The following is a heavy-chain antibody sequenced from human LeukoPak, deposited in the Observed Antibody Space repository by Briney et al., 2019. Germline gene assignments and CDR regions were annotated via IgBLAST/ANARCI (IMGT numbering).Heavy chain of an antibody. V-gene: IGHV4-34*01. CDR3: ARLLEYYYYGMDV. J-gene: IGHJ6*02. Sequence: SETLSLTCAVYGGSFSGYYWSWIRQPPGKGLEWIGEINHSGSTNYNPSLKSRVTISVDTSKNQFSLKLSSVTPEDTAVYYCARLLEYYYYGMDVWGQGTTVTVSS. CDR2: INHSGST. D-gene: IGHD2-21*01. CDR1: GGSFSGYY.